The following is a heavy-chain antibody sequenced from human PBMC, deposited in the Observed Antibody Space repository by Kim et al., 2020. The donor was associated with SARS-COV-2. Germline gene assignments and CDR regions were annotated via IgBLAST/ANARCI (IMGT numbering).Heavy chain of an antibody. CDR3: AREGPPHYDFWSGYYHRQYYFDY. D-gene: IGHD3-3*01. CDR1: GGSFSGYY. CDR2: INHSGST. J-gene: IGHJ4*02. V-gene: IGHV4-34*01. Sequence: SETLSLTCAVYGGSFSGYYWSWIRQPPGKGLEWIGEINHSGSTNYNPSLKSRVTISVDTSKNQFSLKLSSVTAADTAVYYCAREGPPHYDFWSGYYHRQYYFDYWGQGTLVTVSS.